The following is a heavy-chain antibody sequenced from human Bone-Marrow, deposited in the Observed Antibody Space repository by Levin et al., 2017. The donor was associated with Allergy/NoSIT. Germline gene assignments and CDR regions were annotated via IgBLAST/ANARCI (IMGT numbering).Heavy chain of an antibody. CDR3: VVDGSSWGGSFY. Sequence: GESLKISCAGSGYSFRTYAIHWVRQAPGKGLEYVSSIDSNGDSTYYANSVKGRFTVSRDNSKNTLYLQMGSLRAEDMAVYYCVVDGSSWGGSFYWGQGTLVTVSS. CDR1: GYSFRTYA. J-gene: IGHJ4*02. V-gene: IGHV3-64*01. D-gene: IGHD3-16*01. CDR2: IDSNGDST.